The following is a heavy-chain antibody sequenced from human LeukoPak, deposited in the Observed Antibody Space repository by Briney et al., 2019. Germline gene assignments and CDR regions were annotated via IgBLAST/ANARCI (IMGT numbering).Heavy chain of an antibody. CDR1: GFTFSTYE. Sequence: GGSLRLSCAASGFTFSTYEMNWVRQAPGKGLEWVSYISYTGGTMYYADSVKGRFTISRDNAKNSLFLQMNSLRAEDTAVYYCARSPYSESYYGSAFDIWGQGTMVTVSS. V-gene: IGHV3-48*03. J-gene: IGHJ3*02. D-gene: IGHD1-26*01. CDR2: ISYTGGTM. CDR3: ARSPYSESYYGSAFDI.